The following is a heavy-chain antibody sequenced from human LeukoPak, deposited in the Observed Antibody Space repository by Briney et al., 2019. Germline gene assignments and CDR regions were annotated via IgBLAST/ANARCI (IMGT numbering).Heavy chain of an antibody. V-gene: IGHV4-61*01. Sequence: PSETLSLTCTVSGGSISSSSYYWGWIRQPPGKGLEWIGYIYYSGSTNYNPSLKSRVTISVDTSKNQFSLKLSSVTAADTAVYYCTRDYYGSGVFDYWGQGTLVTVSS. CDR2: IYYSGST. D-gene: IGHD3-10*01. J-gene: IGHJ4*02. CDR3: TRDYYGSGVFDY. CDR1: GGSISSSSYY.